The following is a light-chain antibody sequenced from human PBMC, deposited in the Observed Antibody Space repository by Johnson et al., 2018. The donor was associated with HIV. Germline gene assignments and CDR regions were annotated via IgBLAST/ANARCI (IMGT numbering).Light chain of an antibody. CDR3: GTWDSSLSAGEV. V-gene: IGLV1-51*02. CDR2: ENN. J-gene: IGLJ1*01. Sequence: QFVLTQPPSMSAAPGQKVTISCSGSSSNIGNNYVSWYQHLPGTAPKLLIYENNKRPSGIPDRFSGSKSGPSATLGITGLQTGDEADYYCGTWDSSLSAGEVFGTGTKVTVL. CDR1: SSNIGNNY.